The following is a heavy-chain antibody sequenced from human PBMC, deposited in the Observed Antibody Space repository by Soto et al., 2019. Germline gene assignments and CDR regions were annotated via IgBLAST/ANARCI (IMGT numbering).Heavy chain of an antibody. CDR3: ARSHSAYHYHAMDA. CDR2: INPNSGDT. Sequence: ASVKVSCKTSRYIFTGYYIHWVRRAPGQGLEWMGWINPNSGDTNYAQRFKGRVSMTSDTSINTAYLELSRLRPGDTAVFFCARSHSAYHYHAMDAWGQGTTVTVSS. CDR1: RYIFTGYY. J-gene: IGHJ6*02. V-gene: IGHV1-2*02.